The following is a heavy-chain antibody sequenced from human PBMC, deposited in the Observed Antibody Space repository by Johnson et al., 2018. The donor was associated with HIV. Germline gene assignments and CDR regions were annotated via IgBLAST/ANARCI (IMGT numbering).Heavy chain of an antibody. J-gene: IGHJ3*02. CDR1: GFTFSSYA. D-gene: IGHD6-13*01. CDR3: ARDLAYNSRWTGAFDI. V-gene: IGHV3-30-3*01. Sequence: QVQLVESGGGLVKPGGSLRLSCAASGFTFSSYAMHWVRQAPGKGLEWVAVISYDGSNKYYADSVKGRVTISRDNPKNTVYLHMNNLRAEDTAVYYCARDLAYNSRWTGAFDIWGQGTMVTVSS. CDR2: ISYDGSNK.